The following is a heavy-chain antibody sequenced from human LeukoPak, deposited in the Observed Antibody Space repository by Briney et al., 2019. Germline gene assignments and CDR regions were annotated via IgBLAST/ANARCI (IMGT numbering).Heavy chain of an antibody. J-gene: IGHJ4*02. Sequence: GGSLRLSCAVSGLTFSSSWMDWVRQAPGKGLEWVASINPDGNKKYSADSVKGRFTISRDNAENSLYLQMNSLRVGDTAFYYCAREGWYGQTFDYWGQGTLVTVSS. CDR2: INPDGNKK. CDR1: GLTFSSSW. CDR3: AREGWYGQTFDY. D-gene: IGHD6-19*01. V-gene: IGHV3-7*01.